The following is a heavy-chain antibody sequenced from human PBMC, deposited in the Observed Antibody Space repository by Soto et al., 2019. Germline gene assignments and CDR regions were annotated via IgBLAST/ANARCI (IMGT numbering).Heavy chain of an antibody. CDR2: IIPIFGTA. D-gene: IGHD3-22*01. Sequence: SVKVSCKASGGTFSSYAISWVRQAPGQGLEWMGGIIPIFGTANYAQKFQGRVTITADKSTSTAYMELSSLRSEDTAVYYCAAFGYYYDSSGYSGFDIWGQGTMVTVSS. V-gene: IGHV1-69*06. CDR1: GGTFSSYA. CDR3: AAFGYYYDSSGYSGFDI. J-gene: IGHJ3*02.